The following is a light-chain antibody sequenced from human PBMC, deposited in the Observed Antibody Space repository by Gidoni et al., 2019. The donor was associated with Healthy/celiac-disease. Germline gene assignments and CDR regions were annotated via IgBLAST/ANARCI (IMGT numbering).Light chain of an antibody. J-gene: IGKJ1*01. V-gene: IGKV1-5*03. CDR2: KAS. CDR3: QQYNSYSSWT. CDR1: QSISSW. Sequence: DIQMTKHPSTLSASVADRVTITCRASQSISSWLAWYQQKPGKAPKLLIYKASSLESGVPPRVSGSGSGTEFTLTISSLQPDDFATYYCQQYNSYSSWTFGQGTKVEIK.